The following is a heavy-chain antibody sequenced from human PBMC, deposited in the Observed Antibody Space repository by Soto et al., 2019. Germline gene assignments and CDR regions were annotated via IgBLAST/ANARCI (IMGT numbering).Heavy chain of an antibody. V-gene: IGHV1-69*13. J-gene: IGHJ5*02. CDR2: IIPIFGTA. D-gene: IGHD3-10*01. CDR3: ARGKAHYYGSGSYYLGPFDP. Sequence: SVKVSCKASGGTFSSYAISWVRQAPGQGLEWMGGIIPIFGTANYAQKFQGRVTITADESTSTAYMELSSLRSEDTAVYYCARGKAHYYGSGSYYLGPFDPWGQGTLVTVSS. CDR1: GGTFSSYA.